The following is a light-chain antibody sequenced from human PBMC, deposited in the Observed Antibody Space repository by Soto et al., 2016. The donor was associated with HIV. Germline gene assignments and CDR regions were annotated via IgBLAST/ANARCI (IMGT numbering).Light chain of an antibody. CDR2: DDA. CDR3: QVWDSSSDHWV. CDR1: NIGSKS. Sequence: SYELTQPPSVSLAPGKTAEIPCGGNNIGSKSVHWYQQKPGQAPVLVLFDDAERPSGIPERFSGSNSGHTATLTISRVEAGGEADYYCQVWDSSSDHWVFGGGTKLTVL. V-gene: IGLV3-21*03. J-gene: IGLJ3*02.